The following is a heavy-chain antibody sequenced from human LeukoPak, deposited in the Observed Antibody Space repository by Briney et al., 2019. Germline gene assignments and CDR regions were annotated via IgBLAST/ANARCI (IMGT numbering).Heavy chain of an antibody. V-gene: IGHV3-23*01. J-gene: IGHJ4*02. Sequence: GGSLRLSCAASGFTFSSYAMSWIRQAPGKGLECISGFSGSGGSTYYADSVKGRFTISRDNSKNTLYLQMNSLRAEDTAVYYCARGGKLAAAGYYFDYWGQGTLVTVSS. CDR3: ARGGKLAAAGYYFDY. CDR1: GFTFSSYA. CDR2: FSGSGGST. D-gene: IGHD6-13*01.